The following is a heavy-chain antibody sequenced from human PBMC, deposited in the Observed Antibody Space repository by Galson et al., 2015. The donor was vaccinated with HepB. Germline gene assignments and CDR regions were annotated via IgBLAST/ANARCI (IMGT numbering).Heavy chain of an antibody. CDR3: AKMGYCGNGACYSDY. CDR1: GFTFSTYS. Sequence: SLRLSCAASGFTFSTYSMNWVRQAPGKGLEWVSCISSSSSYIYYADSVKGRFTISRDNAKNSLYLQMNSLRDEDTATYYCAKMGYCGNGACYSDYWGQGTLVTVSA. CDR2: ISSSSSYI. V-gene: IGHV3-21*01. D-gene: IGHD2-8*01. J-gene: IGHJ4*02.